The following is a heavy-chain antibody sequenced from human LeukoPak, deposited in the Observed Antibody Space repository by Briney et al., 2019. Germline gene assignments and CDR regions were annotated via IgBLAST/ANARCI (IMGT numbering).Heavy chain of an antibody. CDR3: AREGIAAAGTWDY. Sequence: SVKVSCKASGGTFSSYAIGWVRQAPGQGLEWMGRIIPIFGTANYAQKFQGRVTITTDESTSTAYMELSSLRSEDTAVYYCAREGIAAAGTWDYWGQGTLVTVSS. V-gene: IGHV1-69*05. J-gene: IGHJ4*02. D-gene: IGHD6-13*01. CDR2: IIPIFGTA. CDR1: GGTFSSYA.